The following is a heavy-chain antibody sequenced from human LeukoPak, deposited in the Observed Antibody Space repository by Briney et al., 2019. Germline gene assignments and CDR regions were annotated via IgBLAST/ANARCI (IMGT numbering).Heavy chain of an antibody. CDR3: AKGDSGWYGGAFDI. J-gene: IGHJ3*02. D-gene: IGHD6-19*01. CDR2: ISYDGSNK. Sequence: GRSLRLSCAASGFTFSSYGMHWVRQAPGKGLEWVAVISYDGSNKYYADSVKGRFTISRDSSKNTLYLQMNSLRAEDTAVYYCAKGDSGWYGGAFDIWGQGTMVTVSS. CDR1: GFTFSSYG. V-gene: IGHV3-30*18.